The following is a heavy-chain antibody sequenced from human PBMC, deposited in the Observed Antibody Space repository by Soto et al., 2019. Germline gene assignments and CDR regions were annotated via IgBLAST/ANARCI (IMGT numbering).Heavy chain of an antibody. V-gene: IGHV4-30-4*01. J-gene: IGHJ6*02. CDR3: ARDNILGILYGGMDV. Sequence: SETLSLTCTVSGGSISSGDYYWSWIRQPPGKGLEWIGYIYYSGSTYYNPSLKSRVTISVDTSKNQFSLRLSSVTAADTAVYYCARDNILGILYGGMDVWGQGTTVTVSS. CDR2: IYYSGST. CDR1: GGSISSGDYY. D-gene: IGHD3-3*01.